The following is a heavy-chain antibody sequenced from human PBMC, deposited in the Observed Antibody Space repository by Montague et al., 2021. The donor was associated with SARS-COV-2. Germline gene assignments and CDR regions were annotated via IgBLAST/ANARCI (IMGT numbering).Heavy chain of an antibody. D-gene: IGHD2-15*01. J-gene: IGHJ6*03. CDR2: IKQDGSEE. V-gene: IGHV3-7*05. Sequence: SLRLSCAASGFTFSSYWMSWVRQAPGKGLEWVANIKQDGSEEYYVDSVKGRFTISRDNAKNSLYLQMNSLRAEDTAVYYCAREVLGYCSGGSCSHHLGYYYYYYMDVWGKGTTVTVSS. CDR3: AREVLGYCSGGSCSHHLGYYYYYYMDV. CDR1: GFTFSSYW.